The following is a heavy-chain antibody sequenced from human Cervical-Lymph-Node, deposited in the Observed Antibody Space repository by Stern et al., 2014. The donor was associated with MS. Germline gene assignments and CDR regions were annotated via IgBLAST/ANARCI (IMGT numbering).Heavy chain of an antibody. J-gene: IGHJ4*02. CDR1: GFTFGADF. Sequence: VQLVESGGGLVKPGGSLRLSCAASGFTFGADFMTWIRQAPGKGLEWVSYISSSGSTVHYADSVKGRFTISRDNANNSLYLQMNSLRAEETAVYYCASEKCTSASCFLSWGQGALVTVSS. V-gene: IGHV3-11*01. CDR3: ASEKCTSASCFLS. CDR2: ISSSGSTV. D-gene: IGHD2-8*02.